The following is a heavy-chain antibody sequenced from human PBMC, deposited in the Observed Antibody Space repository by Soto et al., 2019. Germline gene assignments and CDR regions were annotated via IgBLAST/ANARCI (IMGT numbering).Heavy chain of an antibody. J-gene: IGHJ4*02. Sequence: QVQLVESGGGLVKPGGSLRLSCVASGFTFSDYYMSWIRQAPGKGLEWDSYISSSSSYTNYADSVKGRFTISRDNAKNSLYLQMNSLRAEATAVYYCARDHHRYSGYDYVDYWGQGTLVTVSS. D-gene: IGHD5-12*01. CDR2: ISSSSSYT. CDR3: ARDHHRYSGYDYVDY. CDR1: GFTFSDYY. V-gene: IGHV3-11*05.